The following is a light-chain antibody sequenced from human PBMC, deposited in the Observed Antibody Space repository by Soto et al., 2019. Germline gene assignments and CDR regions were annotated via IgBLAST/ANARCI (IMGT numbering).Light chain of an antibody. V-gene: IGLV1-44*01. CDR3: AAWDDSLNGVV. J-gene: IGLJ2*01. CDR2: NDN. Sequence: QSVLTQAPSASGTPGQRVTISCSGTSSNIGSNTVSWYQQLPGTAPKLLISNDNQRPSGVPDRFSGSKSGTSASLAISGLQSEDEADYYCAAWDDSLNGVVFGGGTKLTVL. CDR1: SSNIGSNT.